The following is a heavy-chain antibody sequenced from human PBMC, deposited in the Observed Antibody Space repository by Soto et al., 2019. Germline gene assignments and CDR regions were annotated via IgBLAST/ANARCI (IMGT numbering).Heavy chain of an antibody. CDR3: VSPIVVVIPNDAFDI. Sequence: EVQLVESGGGLVQPGRSLRLSCAASGFTFSKSDMNWVHQAPGKGLEWVSGVSWNGRRTHYVDSVQGRFIISRDNSRNTLYLQMNSLRAEDTAVYYCVSPIVVVIPNDAFDIWGQGTMVTVSS. J-gene: IGHJ3*02. D-gene: IGHD3-22*01. CDR1: GFTFSKSD. V-gene: IGHV3-35*01. CDR2: VSWNGRRT.